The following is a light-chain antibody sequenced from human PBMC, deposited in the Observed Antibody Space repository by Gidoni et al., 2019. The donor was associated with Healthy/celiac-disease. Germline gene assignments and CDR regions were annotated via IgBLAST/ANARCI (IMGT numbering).Light chain of an antibody. Sequence: DILLPQSPDSLAVSLGARATINCKSSQSVLYSSNNKNYLAWYHQKPGQPPKLLIYWASTREYGVPDRFSGSGSGTDFTLTISSLQAEDVAVYYCQQYYSTPFTFGQGTRLEIK. V-gene: IGKV4-1*01. J-gene: IGKJ5*01. CDR3: QQYYSTPFT. CDR1: QSVLYSSNNKNY. CDR2: WAS.